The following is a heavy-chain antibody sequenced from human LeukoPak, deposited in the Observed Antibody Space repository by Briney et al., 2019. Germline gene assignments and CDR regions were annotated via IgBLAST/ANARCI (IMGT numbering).Heavy chain of an antibody. Sequence: GGSLRLSCAASGFTVSSNYMSWVRQAPGEGLEWVSVIYSGGSTYYADSVKGRFTISRDNSKNTLYLQMNSLRAEDTAVYYCARDLVTPPLYYYYYGMDVWGQGTTVTVSS. J-gene: IGHJ6*02. CDR2: IYSGGST. CDR3: ARDLVTPPLYYYYYGMDV. CDR1: GFTVSSNY. D-gene: IGHD2-15*01. V-gene: IGHV3-66*01.